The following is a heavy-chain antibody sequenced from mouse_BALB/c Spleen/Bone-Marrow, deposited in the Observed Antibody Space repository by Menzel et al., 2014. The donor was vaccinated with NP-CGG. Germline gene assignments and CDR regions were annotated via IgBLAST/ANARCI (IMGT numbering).Heavy chain of an antibody. V-gene: IGHV5-4*02. CDR2: ISDGGSYT. CDR3: VLRWFAY. Sequence: EVQGVESGGGLVKPGGSLKLSCAASGFTFSDYYMYWVRQTPEKRLEWVATISDGGSYTYYPDSVKGRFTISRDNAKNNLCLQMSSLKSEDTAMYYCVLRWFAYWGQGTLVTVSA. CDR1: GFTFSDYY. J-gene: IGHJ3*01. D-gene: IGHD1-1*01.